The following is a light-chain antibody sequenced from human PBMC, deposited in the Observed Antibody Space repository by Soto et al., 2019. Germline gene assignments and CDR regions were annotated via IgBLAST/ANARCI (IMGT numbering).Light chain of an antibody. CDR2: WSS. CDR1: QSVLYSSNNKNY. J-gene: IGKJ4*01. Sequence: DIVMTQSPDSLAVSLGERATIDCKSSQSVLYSSNNKNYLAWYQKKPGQPPKLLIYWSSTRESGVPDRFSGRGSGTDFTLLICSQQAEDVAVYYCQQYYSVPLTFGGATKVEIK. CDR3: QQYYSVPLT. V-gene: IGKV4-1*01.